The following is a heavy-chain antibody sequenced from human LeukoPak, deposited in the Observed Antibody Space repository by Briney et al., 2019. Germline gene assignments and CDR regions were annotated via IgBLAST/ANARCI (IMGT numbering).Heavy chain of an antibody. CDR3: ARFSRDAFDI. CDR2: TYYRSKWYN. D-gene: IGHD3-3*02. V-gene: IGHV6-1*01. CDR1: GDSVSSNSAA. Sequence: SQTLSLTCAISGDSVSSNSAAWNWIRQSPSRGLEWLGRTYYRSKWYNEYAVFVKSRMTINPDTSKNQVSLQLNSLTPEDTAVYYCARFSRDAFDIWGQGTMVSVSS. J-gene: IGHJ3*02.